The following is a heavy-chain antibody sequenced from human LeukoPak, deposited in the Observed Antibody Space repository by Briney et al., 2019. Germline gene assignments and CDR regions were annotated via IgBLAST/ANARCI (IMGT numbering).Heavy chain of an antibody. J-gene: IGHJ5*02. CDR2: IYTSGST. D-gene: IGHD6-19*01. V-gene: IGHV4-4*07. CDR1: GGSISSYY. Sequence: SETLSLTCTVSGGSISSYYWSWIWQPAGKGLEWIGRIYTSGSTNYNPSLKSRVTMSVDTSKNQFSLKLSSVTAADTAVYYCARDIVDSSGWYGNWFDPWGQGTLVTVSS. CDR3: ARDIVDSSGWYGNWFDP.